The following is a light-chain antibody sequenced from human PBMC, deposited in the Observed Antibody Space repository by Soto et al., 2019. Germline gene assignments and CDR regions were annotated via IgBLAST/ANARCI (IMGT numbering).Light chain of an antibody. CDR2: EGS. CDR3: CSYAGSSTYV. V-gene: IGLV2-23*01. J-gene: IGLJ1*01. CDR1: SSDVGTYNL. Sequence: QSALTQPASVSGSPGQSITISCTGTSSDVGTYNLVSWYQHHPGKAPKLMIYEGSKWPSGVSNRFSGSKSGNTASLTISGLHAEDEADYYCCSYAGSSTYVFGTGTKLTVL.